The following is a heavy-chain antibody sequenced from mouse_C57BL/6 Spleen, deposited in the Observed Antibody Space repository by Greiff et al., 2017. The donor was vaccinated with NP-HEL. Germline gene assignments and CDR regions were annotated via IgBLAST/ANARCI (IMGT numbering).Heavy chain of an antibody. V-gene: IGHV5-4*01. Sequence: EVQRVESGGGLVKPGGSLKLSCAASGFTFSSYAMSWVRQTPEKRLEWVATISDGGSYTYYPDNVKGRFTISRDNAKNNLYLQMSHLKSEDTAMYYCARDLYYYGSSPFDVWGTGTTVTVSS. CDR2: ISDGGSYT. CDR3: ARDLYYYGSSPFDV. CDR1: GFTFSSYA. J-gene: IGHJ1*03. D-gene: IGHD1-1*01.